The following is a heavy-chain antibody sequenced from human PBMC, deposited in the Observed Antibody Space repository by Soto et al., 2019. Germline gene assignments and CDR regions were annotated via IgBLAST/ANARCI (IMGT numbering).Heavy chain of an antibody. V-gene: IGHV3-30*04. CDR2: ILYDGSNT. J-gene: IGHJ3*01. D-gene: IGHD2-21*01. CDR3: ARAYGNAINESSEF. CDR1: GSSSSSYA. Sequence: PGGPLRLSCAASGSSSSSYAMHWVRHAPGKGLEGVALILYDGSNTYYAASVKGRFTISRDNSKNTLYLQMNSLRVEDMAVVYCARAYGNAINESSEFWGHGTMVTVSS.